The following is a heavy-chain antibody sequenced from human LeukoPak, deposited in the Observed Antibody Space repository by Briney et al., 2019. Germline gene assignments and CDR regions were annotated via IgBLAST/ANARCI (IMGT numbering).Heavy chain of an antibody. J-gene: IGHJ5*02. CDR1: GFTFSSYA. Sequence: PGGSLRLSCAASGFTFSSYAMSWVRQAPGKGLEWVSAISGSGGSTYYADSVKGRFTISRDNSKNTLYLQMNSLRAEDTAVYHCAKDRKTYYYDSSGSHNWFDPWGQGTLVTVSS. V-gene: IGHV3-23*01. CDR2: ISGSGGST. CDR3: AKDRKTYYYDSSGSHNWFDP. D-gene: IGHD3-22*01.